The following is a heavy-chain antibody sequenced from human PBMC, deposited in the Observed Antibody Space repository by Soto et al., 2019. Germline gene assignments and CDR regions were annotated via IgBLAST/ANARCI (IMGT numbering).Heavy chain of an antibody. D-gene: IGHD2-2*01. V-gene: IGHV4-39*01. CDR2: IYYSRST. CDR3: ARLSTSCYVRGGSCYSYRDY. CDR1: GGSISSSSYY. Sequence: SETLSLTCTVSGGSISSSSYYWGWIRQPPGKGLEWIGSIYYSRSTYYNPSLKSRVTISVDTSKNQFSLKLSSVTAADTAVYYCARLSTSCYVRGGSCYSYRDYWGQGTLVTVSS. J-gene: IGHJ4*02.